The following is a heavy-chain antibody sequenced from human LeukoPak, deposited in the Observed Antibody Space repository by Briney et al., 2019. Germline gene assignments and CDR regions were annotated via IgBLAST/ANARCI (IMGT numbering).Heavy chain of an antibody. Sequence: ASVKVSCKASGYTFTSYGISWVRQAPGQGLEWMGWINTYNGNTNYAQKLQGRVTMTTDTSTSTAYMELRSLRSDDTAVYYCARDLGTRDGYNPPNLFDNWGQGTLVTVSS. CDR3: ARDLGTRDGYNPPNLFDN. D-gene: IGHD5-24*01. CDR1: GYTFTSYG. V-gene: IGHV1-18*01. J-gene: IGHJ4*02. CDR2: INTYNGNT.